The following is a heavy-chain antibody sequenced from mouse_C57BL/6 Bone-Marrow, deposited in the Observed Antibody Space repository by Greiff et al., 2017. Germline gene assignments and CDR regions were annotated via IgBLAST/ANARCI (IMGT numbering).Heavy chain of an antibody. CDR1: GFSINSDCY. Sequence: EVQVVESGPSLVRPSQTLSLTCTVTGFSINSDCYWIWIRQFPGNKLEYIGYTFYSGITYYNPSLESRTYITRDTSKNQFSLKLSSVTTEDTATYYCARGQHFWYAMDYWGQGTSVTVSS. V-gene: IGHV3-3*01. CDR2: TFYSGIT. J-gene: IGHJ4*01. CDR3: ARGQHFWYAMDY.